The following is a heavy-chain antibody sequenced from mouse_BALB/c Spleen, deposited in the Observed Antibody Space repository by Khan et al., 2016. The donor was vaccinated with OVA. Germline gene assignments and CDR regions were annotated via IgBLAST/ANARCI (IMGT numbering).Heavy chain of an antibody. J-gene: IGHJ2*01. CDR1: GYSITSDYA. V-gene: IGHV3-2*02. D-gene: IGHD1-1*01. CDR2: ISYSGRT. Sequence: VPLQESGPGLVKPSQSLSLTCTVTGYSITSDYAWNWIRQFPGNKLEWMGYISYSGRTSYNPSLKSRISITRDTSKNQFFLQLNSVTTEDTATYYCARSVTITTVVATDFDYWGQGTTLTVSS. CDR3: ARSVTITTVVATDFDY.